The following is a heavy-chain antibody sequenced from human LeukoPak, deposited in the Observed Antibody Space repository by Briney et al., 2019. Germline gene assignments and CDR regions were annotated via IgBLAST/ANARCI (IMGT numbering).Heavy chain of an antibody. CDR2: IIPIFGTA. J-gene: IGHJ4*02. Sequence: ASVKVSCKASGGTFSSYAISWVRQAPGQGLEWMGGIIPIFGTANYAQKFQGRVTITADKSTSTAYMELSSLRSEDTAVYYCASDFSGYYFDYWGQGTLVTVSS. CDR3: ASDFSGYYFDY. V-gene: IGHV1-69*06. CDR1: GGTFSSYA.